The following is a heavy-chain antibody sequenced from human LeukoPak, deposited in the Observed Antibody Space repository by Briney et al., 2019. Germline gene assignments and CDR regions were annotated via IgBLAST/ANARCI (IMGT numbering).Heavy chain of an antibody. Sequence: GGSLSLSCAASGFTFSSYWIHWVRQAPGKGLVWVSRINGDGSSTNYADSVKGRFTISRDNAKNTLYLQMNSLRAEDTAVYYCARLRDSSSPRYYYYGLDVWGQGTTVTVSS. CDR2: INGDGSST. D-gene: IGHD6-13*01. V-gene: IGHV3-74*01. CDR3: ARLRDSSSPRYYYYGLDV. J-gene: IGHJ6*02. CDR1: GFTFSSYW.